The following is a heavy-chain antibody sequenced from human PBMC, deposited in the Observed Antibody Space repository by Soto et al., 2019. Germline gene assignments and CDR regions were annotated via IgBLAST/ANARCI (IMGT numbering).Heavy chain of an antibody. CDR2: ISAYNGYP. CDR3: ARSSSGALYEY. V-gene: IGHV1-18*04. Sequence: QIHLVQSGAEVRKPGASVNVSCKNSGYIFTNYGVSWVRQAPGEGLEVVAWISAYNGYPKYGQRFQGRVTLSTDASTTTGYMELRNLRSDDTAVYYCARSSSGALYEYWGQGTLLTVSS. J-gene: IGHJ4*02. D-gene: IGHD6-6*01. CDR1: GYIFTNYG.